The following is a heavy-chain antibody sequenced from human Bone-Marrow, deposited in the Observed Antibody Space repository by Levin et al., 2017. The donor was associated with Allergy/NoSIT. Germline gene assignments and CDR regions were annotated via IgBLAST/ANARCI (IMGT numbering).Heavy chain of an antibody. Sequence: GESLKISCSASGFTFSSYAMHWVRQAPGKGLEYVSAINGNGGSTYYADSVKGRLTISRDNSKNTLYLQMSSLRVEDTAVYYCVRRNGGYDYWGQGTLVTVSS. D-gene: IGHD3-16*01. CDR2: INGNGGST. V-gene: IGHV3-64D*06. J-gene: IGHJ4*02. CDR1: GFTFSSYA. CDR3: VRRNGGYDY.